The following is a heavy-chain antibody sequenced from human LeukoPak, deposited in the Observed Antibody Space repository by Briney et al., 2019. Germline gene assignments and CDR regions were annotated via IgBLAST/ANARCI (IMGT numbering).Heavy chain of an antibody. D-gene: IGHD5-18*01. CDR2: IYTSGST. CDR3: ARLGPIQLWNINYYYYYMDV. J-gene: IGHJ6*03. V-gene: IGHV4-4*07. CDR1: GGSISSYY. Sequence: PSETLSLTCTVSGGSISSYYWSWIRQPAGKGLEWIGRIYTSGSTNYNPSLKSRVTMSVDTSKNQFSLKLSSVTAADTAVYYCARLGPIQLWNINYYYYYMDVWGKGTTVTISS.